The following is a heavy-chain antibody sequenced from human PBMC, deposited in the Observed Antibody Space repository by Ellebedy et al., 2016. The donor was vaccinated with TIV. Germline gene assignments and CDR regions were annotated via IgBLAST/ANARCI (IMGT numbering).Heavy chain of an antibody. CDR3: ARDSANYDTLTGPYYCYGMDV. Sequence: AASVKVSCKASGYIFNTYAISWVRQAPGQGLEWMGWISSHNGGTNSAARLQGRVTMTTDTSAATAYMELTSLTSDDPAVYYCARDSANYDTLTGPYYCYGMDVWGQGTTVIVS. V-gene: IGHV1-18*04. J-gene: IGHJ6*02. D-gene: IGHD3-9*01. CDR2: ISSHNGGT. CDR1: GYIFNTYA.